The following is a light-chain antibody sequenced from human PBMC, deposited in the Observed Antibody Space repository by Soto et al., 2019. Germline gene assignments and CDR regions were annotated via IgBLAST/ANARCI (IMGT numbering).Light chain of an antibody. Sequence: EIVLTQSPGTLSLSPGERVTLSCRASQSVASTYLAWYQQKPGQAPRLLIYGASSRATGIPDRFSGSGSGTDFTLTISRLEPEDFAVYYCQHYGTSQWTFGQGTKVDIK. CDR3: QHYGTSQWT. CDR1: QSVASTY. CDR2: GAS. V-gene: IGKV3-20*01. J-gene: IGKJ1*01.